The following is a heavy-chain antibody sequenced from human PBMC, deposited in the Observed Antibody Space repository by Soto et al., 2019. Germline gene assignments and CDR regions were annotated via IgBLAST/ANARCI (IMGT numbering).Heavy chain of an antibody. CDR3: ARESYSDYEWYFDY. CDR2: IWYDGSNK. V-gene: IGHV3-33*01. Sequence: QVQLVESGGGVVQPGRSLRLSCAASGFTFSSYGMHWVRQAPGKGLEWVAVIWYDGSNKYYADSVKGRFTISRDNSKNTLYLQMNSLRAEDTAVYYCARESYSDYEWYFDYWGQGTLVTVSS. CDR1: GFTFSSYG. D-gene: IGHD4-17*01. J-gene: IGHJ4*02.